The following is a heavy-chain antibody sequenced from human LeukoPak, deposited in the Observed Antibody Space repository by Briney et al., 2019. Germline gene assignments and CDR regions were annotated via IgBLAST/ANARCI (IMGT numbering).Heavy chain of an antibody. D-gene: IGHD3-10*01. J-gene: IGHJ3*02. CDR3: ARDRGGSFDI. V-gene: IGHV3-66*01. CDR1: GFTVSSNY. CDR2: IYSGGST. Sequence: SGGSLRLSCAASGFTVSSNYMTWVRQAPGKGLEWVSVIYSGGSTYYADSVKGRFTISRDNSKNTLCLQMNSLRAEDTAVYYCARDRGGSFDIWGQGTMVTVSS.